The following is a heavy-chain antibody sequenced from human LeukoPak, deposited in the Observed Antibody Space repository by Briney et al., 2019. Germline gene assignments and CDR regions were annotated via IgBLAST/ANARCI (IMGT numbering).Heavy chain of an antibody. J-gene: IGHJ4*02. CDR1: GFTFSSYA. V-gene: IGHV3-33*08. D-gene: IGHD4-17*01. CDR3: ARGMTTVTD. Sequence: GGSLRLSCAASGFTFSSYAMHWVRQAPGKGLEWVAVIWYDGSNKYYADSVTGRFTVSRDNSKNTLYLQMNSLRAEDTAVCYCARGMTTVTDWGQGTLVTVSS. CDR2: IWYDGSNK.